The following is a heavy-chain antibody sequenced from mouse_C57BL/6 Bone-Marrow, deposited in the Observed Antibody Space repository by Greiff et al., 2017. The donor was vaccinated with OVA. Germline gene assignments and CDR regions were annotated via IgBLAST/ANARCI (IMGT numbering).Heavy chain of an antibody. CDR3: AKEGYGSSPWFAY. CDR1: GYAFSSSW. D-gene: IGHD1-1*01. J-gene: IGHJ3*01. V-gene: IGHV1-82*01. Sequence: QVQLQQSGPELVKPGASVKISCKASGYAFSSSWMNWVKQRPGKGLEWIGRIYPGDGDTNYNGKFKGKATLTADKSSSTAYMQLSSLTSEDSAVYFCAKEGYGSSPWFAYWGQGTLVTVSA. CDR2: IYPGDGDT.